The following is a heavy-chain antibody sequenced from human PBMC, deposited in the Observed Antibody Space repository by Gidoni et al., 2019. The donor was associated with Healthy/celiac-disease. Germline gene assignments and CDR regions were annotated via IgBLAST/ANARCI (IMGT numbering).Heavy chain of an antibody. CDR1: EFPCSSYS. J-gene: IGHJ3*02. V-gene: IGHV3-21*01. D-gene: IGHD1-26*01. CDR2: ISSSSSYI. Sequence: EVQLVESGGGLVKPGGSLRLSCAASEFPCSSYSMNWGRQAPGKGLGWVSSISSSSSYIYYADSVKGRFTISRDNAKNSLYLQMNSLRAEDTAVYYCARASPYSGSYYDAFDIWGQGTMVTVSS. CDR3: ARASPYSGSYYDAFDI.